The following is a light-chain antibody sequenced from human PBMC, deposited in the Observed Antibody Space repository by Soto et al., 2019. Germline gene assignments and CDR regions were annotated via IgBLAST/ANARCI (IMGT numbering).Light chain of an antibody. V-gene: IGKV1-27*01. CDR1: QDISNY. J-gene: IGKJ1*01. CDR3: LHHGSPLWT. Sequence: DIQMTQSPSSLSASVGDRVTITCRASQDISNYLAWYQQKPEKVPKLLIYAASTLQSGVPSRFSGSGSGTDFTLTISRLEPEDFAMYYCLHHGSPLWTFGQGTKVDIK. CDR2: AAS.